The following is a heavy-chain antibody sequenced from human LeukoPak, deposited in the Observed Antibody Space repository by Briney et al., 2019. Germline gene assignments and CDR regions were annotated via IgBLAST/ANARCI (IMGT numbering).Heavy chain of an antibody. J-gene: IGHJ3*02. V-gene: IGHV3-9*01. CDR2: ISWNSGSI. Sequence: GRSLRLSCAASGFTFDDYAMHWVRQAPGKGLEWVSGISWNSGSIGYADSVKGRFTISRDNAKNSLYLQMNSLRAEGTALYYCAKASSGSYFRNDDAFDIWGQGTMVTVSS. CDR1: GFTFDDYA. CDR3: AKASSGSYFRNDDAFDI. D-gene: IGHD3-10*01.